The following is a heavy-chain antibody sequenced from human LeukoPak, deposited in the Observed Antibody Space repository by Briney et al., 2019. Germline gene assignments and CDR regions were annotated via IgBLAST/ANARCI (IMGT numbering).Heavy chain of an antibody. CDR1: GFTFDDYA. J-gene: IGHJ4*02. V-gene: IGHV3-9*01. CDR2: ISWNSGSI. CDR3: AKDIYYDSSGDFDY. D-gene: IGHD3-22*01. Sequence: PGRSLRLSCAASGFTFDDYAMHWVRQAPGKGLEWVSGISWNSGSIGYADSVKGRFTISRDNAKNSLYLQMNSLRAEDTALYYCAKDIYYDSSGDFDYWGQETLVTVSS.